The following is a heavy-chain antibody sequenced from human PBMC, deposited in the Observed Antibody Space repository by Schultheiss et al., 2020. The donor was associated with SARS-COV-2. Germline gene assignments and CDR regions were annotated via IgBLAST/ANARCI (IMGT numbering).Heavy chain of an antibody. CDR1: GGSISSSSYY. Sequence: SETLSLTCTVSGGSISSSSYYWGWIRQPPGKGLEWIGSIYYSGSTYYNPSLKSRVTISVDTSKNQFSLKLSSVTAADTAVYYCARFSYFDWSTDYWGQGTLVTVSS. J-gene: IGHJ4*02. V-gene: IGHV4-39*07. CDR2: IYYSGST. CDR3: ARFSYFDWSTDY. D-gene: IGHD3-9*01.